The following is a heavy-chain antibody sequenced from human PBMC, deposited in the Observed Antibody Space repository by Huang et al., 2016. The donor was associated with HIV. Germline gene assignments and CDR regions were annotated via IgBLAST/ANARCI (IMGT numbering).Heavy chain of an antibody. CDR1: GYIFTTSW. D-gene: IGHD3-3*01. V-gene: IGHV5-51*03. Sequence: EVELVQSGTEVKKPGESLKISCKGFGYIFTTSWLGWVRQMPGKGLEWRGIIYPGDSEPRYSPSFQGKVTMSVDKSINTAYLHWSSLKASDTAMYYCARLAGGTWSDYFDLWGQGALVTVSS. CDR2: IYPGDSEP. J-gene: IGHJ4*02. CDR3: ARLAGGTWSDYFDL.